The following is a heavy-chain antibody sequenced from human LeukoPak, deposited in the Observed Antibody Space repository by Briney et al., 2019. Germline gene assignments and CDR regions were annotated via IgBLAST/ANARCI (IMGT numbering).Heavy chain of an antibody. J-gene: IGHJ2*01. V-gene: IGHV4-59*01. CDR1: GGSISNYY. D-gene: IGHD5-24*01. CDR3: ARDRELYWYFDL. CDR2: IFYGRSS. Sequence: PSETLSLTCTVSGGSISNYYWSWVRQSPGKGLEWIGYIFYGRSSNYNPSLKSRITISADTSKNQFSLKLSSVTAADTAVYYCARDRELYWYFDLWGRGTLVTVSS.